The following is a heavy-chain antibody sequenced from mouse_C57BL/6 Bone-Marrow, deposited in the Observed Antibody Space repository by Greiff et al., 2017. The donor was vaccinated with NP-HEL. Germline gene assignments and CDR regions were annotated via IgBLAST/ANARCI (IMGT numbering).Heavy chain of an antibody. CDR2: IRSKSNNYAT. CDR1: GFSFNTYA. D-gene: IGHD1-1*01. V-gene: IGHV10-1*01. J-gene: IGHJ1*03. CDR3: VRHGDYYGSSWYWDV. Sequence: EVQLVESGGGLVQPKGSLKLSCAASGFSFNTYAMNWVRQAPGKGLEWVARIRSKSNNYATYYADSVKDRFTISSDDSESMLYLKMNNLETEDTAMDDGVRHGDYYGSSWYWDVWGTGTTVTVSS.